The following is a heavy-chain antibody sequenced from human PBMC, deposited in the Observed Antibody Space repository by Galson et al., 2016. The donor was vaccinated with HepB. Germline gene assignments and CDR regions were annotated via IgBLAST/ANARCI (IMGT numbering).Heavy chain of an antibody. CDR3: ARTGYTSGGMGYYGLDV. CDR1: QFTFGTYW. D-gene: IGHD2-15*01. V-gene: IGHV3-7*01. J-gene: IGHJ6*02. Sequence: SLRLSCAASQFTFGTYWMTWVRQAPGKGLEWVANIGQDGTEKYYVDPVEGRFTISRDNAKNSLHLQMNSLRAEDTAVYYCARTGYTSGGMGYYGLDVWGQGTTVTVSS. CDR2: IGQDGTEK.